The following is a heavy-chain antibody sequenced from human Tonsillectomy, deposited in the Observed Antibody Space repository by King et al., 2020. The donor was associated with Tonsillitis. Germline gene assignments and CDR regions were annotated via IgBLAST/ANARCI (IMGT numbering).Heavy chain of an antibody. Sequence: QLVQSGGGLVKPGGSLRLSCAASGFTFSDYYMSWIRQAPGKGLEWVSYIISSGRIIDYADSVKGRFTISRDNAKNSLYLQMNSLRAEDTAVYYCGRAVPLYYYGMDVWGQGTTVTVSS. J-gene: IGHJ6*02. CDR1: GFTFSDYY. CDR3: GRAVPLYYYGMDV. CDR2: IISSGRII. V-gene: IGHV3-11*01.